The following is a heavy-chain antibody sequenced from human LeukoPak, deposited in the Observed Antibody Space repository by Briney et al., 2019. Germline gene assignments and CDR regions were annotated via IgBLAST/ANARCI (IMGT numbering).Heavy chain of an antibody. CDR2: IYSGGST. Sequence: GGSLRLSCAASEFTFSSYAMSWVRQAPGKGLEWVSVIYSGGSTYYADSVKGRFTISRDNSKNTLYLQMNSLRAEDTAVYYCARDFPYYGSGSTDYWGQGTLVTVSS. D-gene: IGHD3-10*01. V-gene: IGHV3-66*01. CDR3: ARDFPYYGSGSTDY. J-gene: IGHJ4*02. CDR1: EFTFSSYA.